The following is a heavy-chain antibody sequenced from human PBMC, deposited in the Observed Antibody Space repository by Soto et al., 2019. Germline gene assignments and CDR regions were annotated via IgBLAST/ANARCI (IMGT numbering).Heavy chain of an antibody. CDR3: ARPNSYGVTFHYYYGMDV. D-gene: IGHD3-10*01. CDR1: GGTFNNYA. V-gene: IGHV1-69*01. Sequence: QVQLVQSGAEVKRPGSSVKVSCEASGGTFNNYAITWVRQAPGQGLEWLGGIIPMFGTNYAQKFQDRVTFSVDESTGTAYMELSGLRSEDTAVYFCARPNSYGVTFHYYYGMDVWGQGTTVTVSS. CDR2: IIPMFGT. J-gene: IGHJ6*01.